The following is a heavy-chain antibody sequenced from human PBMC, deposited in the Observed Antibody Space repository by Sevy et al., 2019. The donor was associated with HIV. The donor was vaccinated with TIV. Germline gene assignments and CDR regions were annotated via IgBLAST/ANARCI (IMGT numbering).Heavy chain of an antibody. J-gene: IGHJ6*02. Sequence: SETLSLTCTVSGGSISSSSYYWGWIRQPPGKGLEWIGSIYYSGSTYYNPSLKSRVTISVDTSKNQFSLKLSSVTAADTAVYYCARVWSGSTYYYYYGLDVWGQGTTVTVSS. CDR1: GGSISSSSYY. CDR2: IYYSGST. D-gene: IGHD1-26*01. CDR3: ARVWSGSTYYYYYGLDV. V-gene: IGHV4-39*01.